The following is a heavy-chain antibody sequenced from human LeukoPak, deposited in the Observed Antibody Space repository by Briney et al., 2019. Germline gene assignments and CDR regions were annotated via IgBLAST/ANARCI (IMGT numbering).Heavy chain of an antibody. CDR3: ARGRQRITIFGVVIKASGFNY. J-gene: IGHJ4*02. V-gene: IGHV4-34*01. CDR2: INHSGST. Sequence: SETLSLTCAVYGGSFSGYYWSWIRQPPGKGLEWIGEINHSGSTNYNPSLTSRVTISVDTSKNQFSLKLSSVTAADTAVYYCARGRQRITIFGVVIKASGFNYWGQGTLVTVSS. D-gene: IGHD3-3*01. CDR1: GGSFSGYY.